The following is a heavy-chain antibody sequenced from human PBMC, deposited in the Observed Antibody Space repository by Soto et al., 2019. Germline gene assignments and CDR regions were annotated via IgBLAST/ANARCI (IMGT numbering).Heavy chain of an antibody. V-gene: IGHV3-23*01. CDR1: GFTLSSYA. D-gene: IGHD3-3*01. CDR3: ATGKGFLEWSLYPARDY. CDR2: ISGSGGST. Sequence: EVQLLESGGGLVQPGGSLRLSCAASGFTLSSYAMSWVRQAPGKGLEWVSAISGSGGSTYYADSVKGRFTISRDNSKNTLYLQMNSLRAEDTAVYYCATGKGFLEWSLYPARDYWGQGTLVTVSS. J-gene: IGHJ4*02.